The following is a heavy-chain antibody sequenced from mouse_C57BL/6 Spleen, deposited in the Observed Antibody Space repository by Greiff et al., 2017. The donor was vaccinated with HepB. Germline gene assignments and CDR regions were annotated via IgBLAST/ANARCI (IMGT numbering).Heavy chain of an antibody. V-gene: IGHV1-7*01. D-gene: IGHD2-5*01. Sequence: VQLQESGAELAKPGDSVKLSCKTSGYTFPSYWMHWVKQRPGQGLEWIGYINPSSGYTKYNQKFKDKATLTADKSSSTAYMQLSSLTYEDSAVYYCARPLYYSNPYAMDYWGQGTSVTVSS. J-gene: IGHJ4*01. CDR3: ARPLYYSNPYAMDY. CDR1: GYTFPSYW. CDR2: INPSSGYT.